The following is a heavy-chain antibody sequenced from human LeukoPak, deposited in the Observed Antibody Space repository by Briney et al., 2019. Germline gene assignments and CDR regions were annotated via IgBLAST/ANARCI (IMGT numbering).Heavy chain of an antibody. CDR1: GFTFDDYG. CDR2: INLNGGST. V-gene: IGHV3-20*01. Sequence: PGGSLRLSCAASGFTFDDYGMSWVRQAPGKGLEWVSGINLNGGSTGYADSVKGRFTISRDNAKNSLYLQMNSLRAEDTALYHCARVGRSGYYHNYYYYYMDVWGKGTTVTVSS. D-gene: IGHD3-3*01. J-gene: IGHJ6*03. CDR3: ARVGRSGYYHNYYYYYMDV.